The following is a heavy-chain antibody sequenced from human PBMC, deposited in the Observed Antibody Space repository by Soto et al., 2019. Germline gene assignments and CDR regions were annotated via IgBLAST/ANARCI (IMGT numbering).Heavy chain of an antibody. Sequence: SETLSLTCTVSGGSISSGDYYWSWIRQPPGKGLEWIGEIFHSGSTNYNPSLRSRITISLDKSKNQFSLKVNSVTAADTAVYFCVRISYYNSGSAFAYFDYWGKGTLVTVSS. CDR2: IFHSGST. V-gene: IGHV4-30-4*01. CDR1: GGSISSGDYY. CDR3: VRISYYNSGSAFAYFDY. J-gene: IGHJ4*02. D-gene: IGHD3-10*01.